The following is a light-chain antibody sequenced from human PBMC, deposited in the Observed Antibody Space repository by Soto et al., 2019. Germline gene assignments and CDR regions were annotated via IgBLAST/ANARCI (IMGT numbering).Light chain of an antibody. J-gene: IGKJ4*01. V-gene: IGKV3-15*01. CDR1: QSVSNN. CDR2: GAS. Sequence: EIVLTQSPATMSVSPGERATVSCRASQSVSNNLAWYQQKPGQAPRLLIYGASIRATGVPATFSGSGSGTEFTLSISSLQSEHLGVYYCQQDSSWPLTFGGGTKVDIK. CDR3: QQDSSWPLT.